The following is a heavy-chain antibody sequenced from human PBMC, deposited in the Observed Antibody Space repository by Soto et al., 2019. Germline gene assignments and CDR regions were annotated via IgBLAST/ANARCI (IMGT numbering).Heavy chain of an antibody. D-gene: IGHD6-19*01. CDR3: AQVMNSGWYLAY. V-gene: IGHV3-23*01. CDR1: GFTFSDYA. Sequence: HPGGSLRLSCAASGFTFSDYAMSWARQAPGKGLEWVSAISGSGGTTYYADSVKGRFTISRDNSKNTMYLQVNSLRAEDTAIYYCAQVMNSGWYLAYWGQGTLVTVSS. J-gene: IGHJ4*02. CDR2: ISGSGGTT.